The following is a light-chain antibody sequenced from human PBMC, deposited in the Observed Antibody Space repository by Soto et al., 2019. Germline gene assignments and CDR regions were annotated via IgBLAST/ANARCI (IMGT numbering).Light chain of an antibody. CDR2: SAS. CDR3: QQSYSTPLT. Sequence: DIQMTQSPSSLSASVGDRVTITCRANQTIRSYLNWFQQKPRNAPKLLIYSASNLQSGVPSRFSGSGSGTDFPLTINSLLPEDFATDYRQQSYSTPLTLGEGTQVEIK. J-gene: IGKJ4*01. CDR1: QTIRSY. V-gene: IGKV1-39*01.